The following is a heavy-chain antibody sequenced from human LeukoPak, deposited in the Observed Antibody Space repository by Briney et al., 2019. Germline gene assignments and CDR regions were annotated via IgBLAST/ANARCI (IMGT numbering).Heavy chain of an antibody. CDR2: ISSSGSTI. V-gene: IGHV3-48*03. CDR1: GFTFSSYE. J-gene: IGHJ3*02. D-gene: IGHD3-10*01. CDR3: AIVWVLAFDI. Sequence: GGSLRLSCAASGFTFSSYEMNWVRQAPGKGLEWVSYISSSGSTIYYADSVKGRFTISRDNAKNSLYLQMNSLRAEDTAVYYCAIVWVLAFDIWGQGTMVTVSS.